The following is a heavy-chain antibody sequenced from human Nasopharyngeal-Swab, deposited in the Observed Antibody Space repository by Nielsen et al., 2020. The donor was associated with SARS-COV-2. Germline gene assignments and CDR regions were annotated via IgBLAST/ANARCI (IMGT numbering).Heavy chain of an antibody. Sequence: SETLSLTCTVSGGSISSGSYYWSWTRQPAGKGLEWIGRIYTSGSTNYNPSLKSRVTISVDTSKNQFSLKLSSVTAADTAVYYCARDSSGYWAWYFDLWGRGTLVTVSS. CDR3: ARDSSGYWAWYFDL. CDR1: GGSISSGSYY. D-gene: IGHD3-22*01. V-gene: IGHV4-61*02. J-gene: IGHJ2*01. CDR2: IYTSGST.